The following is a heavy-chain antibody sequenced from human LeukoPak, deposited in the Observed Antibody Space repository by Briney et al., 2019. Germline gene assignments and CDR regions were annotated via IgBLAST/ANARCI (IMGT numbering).Heavy chain of an antibody. V-gene: IGHV1-2*04. CDR3: ARPAPYYYGSGSVVY. J-gene: IGHJ4*02. CDR2: INPNSGGT. Sequence: ASVKVSCKASGYTFTGYYMHWVRQAPGQGLEWMGWINPNSGGTNYAQKFQGWVIMTRDTSISTAYMELSRLRSDDTAVYYCARPAPYYYGSGSVVYWGQGTLVTVSS. CDR1: GYTFTGYY. D-gene: IGHD3-10*01.